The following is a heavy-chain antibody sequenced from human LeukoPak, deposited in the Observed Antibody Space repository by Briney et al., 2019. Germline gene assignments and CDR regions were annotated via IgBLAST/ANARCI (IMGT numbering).Heavy chain of an antibody. CDR3: AKDGGAYYYDSSGYYGDY. CDR2: ISGSGGST. J-gene: IGHJ4*02. Sequence: GGSLRLSCAASGFTFSSYGMHWVRQAPGKGLEWVSAISGSGGSTYYADSVKGRFTISRDNSKNTLYLQMNSLRAEDTAVYYCAKDGGAYYYDSSGYYGDYWGQGTLVTVSS. D-gene: IGHD3-22*01. V-gene: IGHV3-23*01. CDR1: GFTFSSYG.